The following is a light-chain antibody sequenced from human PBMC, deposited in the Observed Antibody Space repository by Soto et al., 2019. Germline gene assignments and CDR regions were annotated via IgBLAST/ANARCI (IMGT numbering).Light chain of an antibody. J-gene: IGKJ1*01. CDR1: QSVSSY. CDR2: DAS. V-gene: IGKV3-11*01. Sequence: EIVLTQSPATLSLSPGERATLSCRASQSVSSYLAWYQQKPGQAPRLLIYDASNRATGIPARFSGSGSGTDFNLTISSLEPEDFAVYYCQPRSNWPSTFGQGTKVEI. CDR3: QPRSNWPST.